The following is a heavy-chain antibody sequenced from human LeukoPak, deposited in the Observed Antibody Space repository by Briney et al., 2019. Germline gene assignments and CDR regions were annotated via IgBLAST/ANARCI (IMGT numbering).Heavy chain of an antibody. CDR1: GFTFSDYG. Sequence: PGGSLRLSCATSGFTFSDYGVHWVRQAPGKGLEWVANIKQDGSEKYYVDSVKGRFTISRDNAKNSLYLQMNSLRAEDTAVYYCAREARYSGYDWFDYWGQETLVTVSS. CDR3: AREARYSGYDWFDY. D-gene: IGHD5-12*01. CDR2: IKQDGSEK. V-gene: IGHV3-7*01. J-gene: IGHJ4*02.